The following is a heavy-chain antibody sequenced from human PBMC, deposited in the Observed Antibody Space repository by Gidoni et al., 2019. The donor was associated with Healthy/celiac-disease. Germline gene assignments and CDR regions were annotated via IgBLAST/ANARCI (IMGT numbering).Heavy chain of an antibody. V-gene: IGHV1-8*01. CDR1: GYTFPSYD. CDR2: MNPNSGNT. CDR3: AVPYCGGDCYSWWFDP. Sequence: QVQLVQSGAEVQKPGASVKVSCKASGYTFPSYDSNWVRQATGQGLAWMGWMNPNSGNTGYAQKFQGRVTMTRNTSISTAYMELSSLRSEDTAVYYCAVPYCGGDCYSWWFDPWGQGTLVTVSS. J-gene: IGHJ5*02. D-gene: IGHD2-21*02.